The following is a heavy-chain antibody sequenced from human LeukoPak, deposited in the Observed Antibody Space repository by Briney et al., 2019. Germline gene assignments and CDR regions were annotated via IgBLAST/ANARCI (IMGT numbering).Heavy chain of an antibody. CDR3: AILPYIVATIKAALGDY. D-gene: IGHD5-12*01. CDR2: INPSGGST. CDR1: GYTFTGYY. Sequence: ASVKVSCKASGYTFTGYYMHWVRQAPGQGLEWMGIINPSGGSTSYAQKFQGRVTMTRDMSTSTVYMELSSLRSEDTAVYYCAILPYIVATIKAALGDYWGQGTLVTVSS. V-gene: IGHV1-46*01. J-gene: IGHJ4*02.